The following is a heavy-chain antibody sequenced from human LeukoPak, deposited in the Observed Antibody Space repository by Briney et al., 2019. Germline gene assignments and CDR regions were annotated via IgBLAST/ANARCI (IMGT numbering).Heavy chain of an antibody. CDR1: GFTFTSYE. V-gene: IGHV3-48*03. CDR3: ARDLIGWPLDP. D-gene: IGHD5-24*01. Sequence: SGGSLRLSCAAAGFTFTSYEMNWVRQAPGKGLEWISYIDNDGWPTYYADSVKGRFTITRDNDKSSLSLQMDSLTVEDTAVYYCARDLIGWPLDPWGQGTLVTVSS. J-gene: IGHJ5*02. CDR2: IDNDGWPT.